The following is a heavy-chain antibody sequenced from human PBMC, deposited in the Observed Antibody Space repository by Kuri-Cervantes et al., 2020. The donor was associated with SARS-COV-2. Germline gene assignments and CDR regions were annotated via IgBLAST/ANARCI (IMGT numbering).Heavy chain of an antibody. D-gene: IGHD5-18*01. Sequence: GESLKISCAASGFTFSSCVLHWVRQAPGKGLEWVAVIWSDGSNTYYADSVKGRFTISRDNSKNTLYLQMNNLRPEDTAIYFCSRGGYRYDKPGVYFDYWGQGTLVTVSS. CDR3: SRGGYRYDKPGVYFDY. CDR2: IWSDGSNT. CDR1: GFTFSSCV. V-gene: IGHV3-33*08. J-gene: IGHJ4*02.